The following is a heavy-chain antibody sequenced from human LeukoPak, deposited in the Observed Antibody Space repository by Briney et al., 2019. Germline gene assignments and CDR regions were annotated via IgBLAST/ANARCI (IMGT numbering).Heavy chain of an antibody. CDR3: ARVDGIGYCSSTSCLLFDP. Sequence: SETLSLTCTVSGGSISSYYWSWIRQPPGKGLEWIGYIYYSGSTNYNPSLKSRVTISVDTSKNRFSLKLSSVTAADTAVYYCARVDGIGYCSSTSCLLFDPWGQGTLVTVSS. D-gene: IGHD2-2*01. J-gene: IGHJ5*02. V-gene: IGHV4-59*08. CDR2: IYYSGST. CDR1: GGSISSYY.